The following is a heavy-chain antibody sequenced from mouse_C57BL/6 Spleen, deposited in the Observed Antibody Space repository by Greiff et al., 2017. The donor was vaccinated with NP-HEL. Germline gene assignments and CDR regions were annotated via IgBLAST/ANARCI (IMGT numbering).Heavy chain of an antibody. CDR2: ISYSGST. CDR3: ARTAPQATAWFAY. D-gene: IGHD3-2*02. J-gene: IGHJ3*01. V-gene: IGHV3-8*01. CDR1: GYSITSDY. Sequence: EVQLVESGPGLAKPSQTLSLTCSVTGYSITSDYWNWIRKFPGNTFEYMGYISYSGSTYYNPSLKSRISITRDTSKNQYYLQLHSVTTEDTATYYCARTAPQATAWFAYWGQGTLVTVSA.